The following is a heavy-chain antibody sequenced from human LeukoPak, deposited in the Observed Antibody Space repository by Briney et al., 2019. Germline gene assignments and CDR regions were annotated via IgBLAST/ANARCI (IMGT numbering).Heavy chain of an antibody. CDR3: ATSRTFDY. J-gene: IGHJ4*02. V-gene: IGHV3-23*01. CDR2: ISGSGGST. Sequence: GGSLRLSCAASGFTFSSYAMSWVRQAPGKGLEWVSAISGSGGSTYYADSVKGRFTTSRDNAKNTVYLQMNSLRAEDTAVYYCATSRTFDYWGQGTLVTVSS. D-gene: IGHD1-1*01. CDR1: GFTFSSYA.